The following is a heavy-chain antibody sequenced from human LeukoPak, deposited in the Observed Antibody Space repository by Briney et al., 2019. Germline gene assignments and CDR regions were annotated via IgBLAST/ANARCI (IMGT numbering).Heavy chain of an antibody. CDR3: AREQCSSTSCYYWFDP. Sequence: GASVKVSCKXSGYTFTSYGISWVRQSPRQGLEWMGWISAYNGNTNYAQKLQGRVTMTTDTSTSTAYMELRSLRSDDTAVYYCAREQCSSTSCYYWFDPWGQGTLVTASS. D-gene: IGHD2-2*01. J-gene: IGHJ5*02. CDR2: ISAYNGNT. CDR1: GYTFTSYG. V-gene: IGHV1-18*01.